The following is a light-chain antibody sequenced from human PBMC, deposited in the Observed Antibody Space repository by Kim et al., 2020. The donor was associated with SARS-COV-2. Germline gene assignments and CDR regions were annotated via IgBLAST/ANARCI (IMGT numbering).Light chain of an antibody. CDR2: AAS. CDR1: QSISSH. V-gene: IGKV1-39*01. J-gene: IGKJ5*01. Sequence: SVGDRVIITCRTSQSISSHLNWYQQKPGKAPNLLIFAASSLQSGVPSRFSGSGSGTDFTLTISTLQPEDFATYYCQQGYSSPQITFGQGTRLEIK. CDR3: QQGYSSPQIT.